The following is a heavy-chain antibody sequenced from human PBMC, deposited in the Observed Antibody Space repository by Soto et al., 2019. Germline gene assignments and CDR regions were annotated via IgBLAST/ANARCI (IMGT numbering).Heavy chain of an antibody. CDR3: ARVGGYSYGSSYWYADY. D-gene: IGHD5-18*01. V-gene: IGHV3-21*01. CDR1: GFTFSAYS. J-gene: IGHJ4*02. Sequence: EVQLVESGGGLVRPGGSLRLSCAASGFTFSAYSINWVRQAPGKGLEWVSSISSTSNPIFYADSVKGRFTIPRDNTRNSLYLQMNSLRAEDTAVYYCARVGGYSYGSSYWYADYWGQGTLVTVSS. CDR2: ISSTSNPI.